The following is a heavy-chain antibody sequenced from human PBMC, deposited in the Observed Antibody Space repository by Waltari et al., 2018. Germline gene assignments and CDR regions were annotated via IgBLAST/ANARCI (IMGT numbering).Heavy chain of an antibody. CDR1: GFMFSNNA. V-gene: IGHV3-23*04. D-gene: IGHD3-22*01. Sequence: EVQLVDSGGDLVHPGGSLRLSCAASGFMFSNNAMTWVRQAPGKGLEWVSSVSGNGATTYYAYSVRGRFTISRDNSENTLYLQMDRLRADDTAVYYCAKDFDTSGYFPLGSWGQGTLVTVSS. CDR3: AKDFDTSGYFPLGS. J-gene: IGHJ5*02. CDR2: VSGNGATT.